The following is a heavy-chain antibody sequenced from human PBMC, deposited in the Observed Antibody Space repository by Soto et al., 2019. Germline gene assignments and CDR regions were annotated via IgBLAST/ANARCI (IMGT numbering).Heavy chain of an antibody. Sequence: QVQLVQSGAEVKKPGASVKVSCKASGYTFTSYYMHWVRQAPGQGLEWMGIINPSGGSTSYAQKFEGRVTMTRDTSTSTVYVELSSLRSEDTAVYYCASPASGSYYVAWGQGTLVTVSS. V-gene: IGHV1-46*01. D-gene: IGHD1-26*01. CDR1: GYTFTSYY. CDR3: ASPASGSYYVA. J-gene: IGHJ5*02. CDR2: INPSGGST.